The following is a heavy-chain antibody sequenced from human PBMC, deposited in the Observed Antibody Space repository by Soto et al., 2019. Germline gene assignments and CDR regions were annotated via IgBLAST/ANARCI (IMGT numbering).Heavy chain of an antibody. CDR1: GYTFTSYG. CDR3: ARDTHIVAKRGSFDY. CDR2: ISAYNGNT. D-gene: IGHD5-12*01. J-gene: IGHJ4*02. Sequence: ASVKVSCKASGYTFTSYGISWVRQAPGQGLEWMGWISAYNGNTNYAQKLQGRVTMTTDTSTSTAYMELRSRRSDDTAVYYCARDTHIVAKRGSFDYWGQGTLVTVSS. V-gene: IGHV1-18*01.